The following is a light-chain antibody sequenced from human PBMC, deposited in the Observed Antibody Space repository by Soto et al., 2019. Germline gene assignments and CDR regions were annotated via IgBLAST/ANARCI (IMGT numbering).Light chain of an antibody. CDR3: QQYNSYRP. Sequence: DIQMAQSPSTLSASVGDRGPLTFRASQSISSWLAWYQQKPGKAPKLLIYDASSLESGIPSRISGSGSGTEFTLTISSLQPDDFATYYCQQYNSYRPFGQGTKVDIK. CDR1: QSISSW. CDR2: DAS. V-gene: IGKV1-5*01. J-gene: IGKJ1*01.